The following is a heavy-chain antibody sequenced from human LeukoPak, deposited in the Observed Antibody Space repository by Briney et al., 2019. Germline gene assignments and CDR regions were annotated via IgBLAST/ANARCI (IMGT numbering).Heavy chain of an antibody. D-gene: IGHD3-9*01. J-gene: IGHJ5*02. CDR2: IHSSGTA. V-gene: IGHV4-30-2*01. CDR3: ARETPLRYFDP. CDR1: GGSISSGGYS. Sequence: SETLSLTCSVSGGSISSGGYSWNWIRQPPGKGLEWIGYIHSSGTAYYNPSLKSRVTISLDRSKNQFSLNLTSVTAADTAVYYCARETPLRYFDPWGQGTLVTVS.